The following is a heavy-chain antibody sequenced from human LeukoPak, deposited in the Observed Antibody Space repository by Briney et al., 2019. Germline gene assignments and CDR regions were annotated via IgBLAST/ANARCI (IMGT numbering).Heavy chain of an antibody. CDR2: ISYDGSNK. V-gene: IGHV3-30-3*01. J-gene: IGHJ4*02. CDR1: GFTFSSYA. D-gene: IGHD3-22*01. Sequence: GGSLRLSCSASGFTFSSYAMHWVRQAPAKGLEWVAVISYDGSNKYYADSVKGRFTISRDNSKNTLYLQMNSLRAEVTAVYYCARYYDSSGYPPHWGRGALVTVSS. CDR3: ARYYDSSGYPPH.